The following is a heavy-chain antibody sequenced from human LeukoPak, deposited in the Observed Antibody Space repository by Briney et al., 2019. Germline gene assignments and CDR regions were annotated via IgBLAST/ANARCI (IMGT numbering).Heavy chain of an antibody. J-gene: IGHJ4*02. CDR1: GYTFTGYY. V-gene: IGHV1-2*02. CDR2: INPNTGGT. CDR3: ARISGEYEYFDY. D-gene: IGHD1-26*01. Sequence: ASVKVSCKASGYTFTGYYMHWVRQAPGQGLEWMGWINPNTGGTDNAQNFQGRVTMTRDTSISTAYMELSGLRSDDTAVYYCARISGEYEYFDYWGQGTLVTVSS.